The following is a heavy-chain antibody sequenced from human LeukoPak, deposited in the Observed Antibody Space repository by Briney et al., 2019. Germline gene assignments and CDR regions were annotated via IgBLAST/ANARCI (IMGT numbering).Heavy chain of an antibody. V-gene: IGHV3-11*01. CDR2: ISGSVSTI. CDR1: GFTFSDYY. J-gene: IGHJ4*02. Sequence: GGPLRPSCAASGFTFSDYYMSWIRQAPGKGLEWVSYISGSVSTIYYADSVKGRFTISRDNAKNSLYLQMNSLGAEDTAVYYCARRSGSYQADFDYWGQGTLVTVSS. CDR3: ARRSGSYQADFDY. D-gene: IGHD1-26*01.